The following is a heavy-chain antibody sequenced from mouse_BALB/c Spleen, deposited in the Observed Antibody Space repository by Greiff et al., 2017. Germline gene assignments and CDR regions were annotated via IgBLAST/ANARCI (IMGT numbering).Heavy chain of an antibody. J-gene: IGHJ3*01. V-gene: IGHV2-9*02. D-gene: IGHD2-14*01. CDR1: GFSLTSYG. CDR3: AIYRYDEGAWFAY. Sequence: VKLMESGPGLVAPSQSLSITCTVSGFSLTSYGVHWVRQPPGKGLEWLGVIWAGGSTNYNSALMSRLSISKDNSKSQVFLKMNSLQTDDTAMYYCAIYRYDEGAWFAYWGQGTLVTVSA. CDR2: IWAGGST.